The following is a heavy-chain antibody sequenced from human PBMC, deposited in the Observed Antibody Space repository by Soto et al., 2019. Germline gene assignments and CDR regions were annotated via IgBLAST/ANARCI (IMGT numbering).Heavy chain of an antibody. J-gene: IGHJ6*03. CDR1: GGSFSGYY. CDR2: INHSGST. CDR3: ATKGDDYGDYGLPDYYMDV. Sequence: PSETLSLTCAVYGGSFSGYYWSWIRQPPGKGLEWIGEINHSGSTNYNPSLKSRVTISVDTSKNQFSLKLSSVTAADTAVYYCATKGDDYGDYGLPDYYMDVWGKGTTVTVSS. D-gene: IGHD4-17*01. V-gene: IGHV4-34*01.